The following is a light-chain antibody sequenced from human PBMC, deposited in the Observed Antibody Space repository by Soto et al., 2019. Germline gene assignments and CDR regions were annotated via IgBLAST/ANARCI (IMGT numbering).Light chain of an antibody. J-gene: IGLJ1*01. V-gene: IGLV2-11*01. CDR3: CSYAGSYTFDV. Sequence: QSALTQPRSVSGSPGHSVTISCTGTSSDVGDYNSVSWFQQLPGRAPKVMIYDVTKRPSGVPDRFSGSKSGNTASLTISGLQAEDEADYYCCSYAGSYTFDVFGTGTKLTVL. CDR1: SSDVGDYNS. CDR2: DVT.